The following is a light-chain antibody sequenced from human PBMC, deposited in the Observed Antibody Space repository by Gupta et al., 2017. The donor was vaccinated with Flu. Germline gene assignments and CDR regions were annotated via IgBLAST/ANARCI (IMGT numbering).Light chain of an antibody. J-gene: IGKJ1*01. Sequence: VTPGEPASISCRSSQSRLHSNGNNYLDWYRQKPGQSPQLLVYLGSNRASGVPDRFSGSGSGTDFTLRISRVEADDVGVYYCMQGIDTPRTFGQGTKVEIK. V-gene: IGKV2-28*01. CDR3: MQGIDTPRT. CDR1: QSRLHSNGNNY. CDR2: LGS.